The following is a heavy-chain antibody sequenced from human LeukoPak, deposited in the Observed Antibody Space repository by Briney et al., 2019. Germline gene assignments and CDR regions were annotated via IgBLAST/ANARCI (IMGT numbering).Heavy chain of an antibody. V-gene: IGHV1-69*04. D-gene: IGHD3-10*01. J-gene: IGHJ4*02. Sequence: SVKVSCKASGGTFSSYAISWVRQAPGQGLEWMGRIIPILGIANYAQKFQGRVTITADKSTSRAYMELSSLRSEDTAVYYCARDLAGSGSYEGLDYWGQGTLVTVSS. CDR3: ARDLAGSGSYEGLDY. CDR1: GGTFSSYA. CDR2: IIPILGIA.